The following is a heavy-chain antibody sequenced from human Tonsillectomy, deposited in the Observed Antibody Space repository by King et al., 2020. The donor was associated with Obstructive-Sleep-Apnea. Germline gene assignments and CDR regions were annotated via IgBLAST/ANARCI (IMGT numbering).Heavy chain of an antibody. V-gene: IGHV1-8*01. CDR3: AGIHYNSGSY. J-gene: IGHJ4*02. CDR2: MNPNSGNT. D-gene: IGHD3-10*01. CDR1: GYTFTSYD. Sequence: QLVQSGAEVKKPGASVKVSCKASGYTFTSYDINWVRQATGQGLGWVGWMNPNSGNTGYAQKFQGRVTRTRHTSISTAYMELSSLRSEDTALYYCAGIHYNSGSYWGQGTLVTVSS.